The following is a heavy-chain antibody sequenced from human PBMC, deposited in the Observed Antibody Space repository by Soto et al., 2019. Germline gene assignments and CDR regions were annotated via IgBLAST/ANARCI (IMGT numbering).Heavy chain of an antibody. CDR2: MNPNSGNT. D-gene: IGHD1-26*01. V-gene: IGHV1-8*01. J-gene: IGHJ1*01. CDR3: ARGLRRSIPFNFQH. CDR1: GYTFTSCD. Sequence: ASVKVSCKASGYTFTSCDFNWVRRATGQGLEWMGWMNPNSGNTGYAQKFQGRVTMTRNTSISTAYMELSSLRSEDTAVYYCARGLRRSIPFNFQHWGQGTLVTVSS.